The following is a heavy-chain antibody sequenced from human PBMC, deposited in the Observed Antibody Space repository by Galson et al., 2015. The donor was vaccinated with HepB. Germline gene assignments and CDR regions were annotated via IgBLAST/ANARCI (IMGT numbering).Heavy chain of an antibody. Sequence: SLRLSCAASGFTFSSYAMHWVRQAPGKGLEWVAVISYDGSNKYYADSVKGRFTISRGNSKNTLYLQMNSLRAEDTAVYYCARDPSMVLWFGELGPFDYWGQGTLVTVSS. J-gene: IGHJ4*02. V-gene: IGHV3-30-3*01. CDR3: ARDPSMVLWFGELGPFDY. CDR2: ISYDGSNK. CDR1: GFTFSSYA. D-gene: IGHD3-10*01.